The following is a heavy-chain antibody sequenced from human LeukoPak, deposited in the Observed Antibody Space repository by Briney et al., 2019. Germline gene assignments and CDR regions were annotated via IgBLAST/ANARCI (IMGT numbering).Heavy chain of an antibody. CDR3: AREGNSGYYPY. V-gene: IGHV3-30-3*01. CDR2: ISYDGSEK. Sequence: GGSLRLSCAASGLTFSSYPMHWVRQAPGKGLEWVAVISYDGSEKHYADPVKGRFTISRDNSKNTLYLQMSSLRAEDTAMYYCAREGNSGYYPYWGQGILVTVSA. D-gene: IGHD3-22*01. J-gene: IGHJ4*02. CDR1: GLTFSSYP.